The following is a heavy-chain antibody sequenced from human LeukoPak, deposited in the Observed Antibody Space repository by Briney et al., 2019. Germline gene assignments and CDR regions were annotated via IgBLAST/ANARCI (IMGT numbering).Heavy chain of an antibody. CDR3: ATTKIWSGYYSSGYYFDY. J-gene: IGHJ4*02. CDR2: LSDDGSNK. Sequence: GTSLRLSCAASGFTFRHYTMHWVRQAPGKGLEWVAALSDDGSNKFYADSVKGRFTVSRDNSKNTVYLQMNSLRTEDTAVYYCATTKIWSGYYSSGYYFDYWGQGTLVTVSS. CDR1: GFTFRHYT. V-gene: IGHV3-30*04. D-gene: IGHD3-3*01.